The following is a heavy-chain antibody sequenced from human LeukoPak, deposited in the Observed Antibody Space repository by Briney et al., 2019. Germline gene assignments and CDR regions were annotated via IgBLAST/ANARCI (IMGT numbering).Heavy chain of an antibody. CDR2: ISYDGSNK. J-gene: IGHJ3*02. CDR3: AKGDSSSWYDAFDI. Sequence: PGGSLRLSCAASGFTFSSYGMHWVRQAPGKGLEWVAVISYDGSNKYYADSVKGRFTISRDNSKNTLYLQINSLRAEDTAVYYCAKGDSSSWYDAFDIWGQGTMVTVS. CDR1: GFTFSSYG. D-gene: IGHD6-13*01. V-gene: IGHV3-30*18.